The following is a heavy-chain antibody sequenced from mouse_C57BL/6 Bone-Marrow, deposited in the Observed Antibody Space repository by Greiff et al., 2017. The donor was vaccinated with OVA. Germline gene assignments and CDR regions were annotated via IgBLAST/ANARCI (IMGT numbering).Heavy chain of an antibody. D-gene: IGHD2-1*01. Sequence: VQLQQSGAELVRPGAPVKLSCTASGFNIKDDYMHWVKQRPEQGLEWIGWIDPENGDTEYASKFQGKATITADTSSNTAYLQLSSLTSEDTAVYYCTSYGNCDYWGQGTTLTVSS. CDR1: GFNIKDDY. CDR2: IDPENGDT. CDR3: TSYGNCDY. J-gene: IGHJ2*01. V-gene: IGHV14-4*01.